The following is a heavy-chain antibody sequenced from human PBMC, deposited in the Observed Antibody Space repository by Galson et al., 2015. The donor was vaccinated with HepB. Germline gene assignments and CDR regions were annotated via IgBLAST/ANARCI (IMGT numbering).Heavy chain of an antibody. CDR1: GFTFSSYG. D-gene: IGHD4-17*01. CDR2: ISYDGSNK. Sequence: SLRLSCAASGFTFSSYGMHWVRQAPGKGLEWVAVISYDGSNKYYADSVKGRFTISRDNSKNTLYLQMNSLRAEDTAVYYCAKEFRYGDYTLDYWGRGTLVTVSS. CDR3: AKEFRYGDYTLDY. J-gene: IGHJ4*02. V-gene: IGHV3-30*18.